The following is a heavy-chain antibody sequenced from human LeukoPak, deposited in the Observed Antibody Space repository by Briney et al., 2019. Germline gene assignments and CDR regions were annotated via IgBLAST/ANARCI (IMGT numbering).Heavy chain of an antibody. CDR3: AKLLYYYDSSQPY. V-gene: IGHV3-23*01. D-gene: IGHD3-22*01. CDR1: GFTFSGYE. CDR2: ISGTSGYI. Sequence: GGSLRLSCAVSGFTFSGYEMNWVRQAPGKGLEWVSTISGTSGYIYYAGSVKGRFTISRDNSKNTLYLQVNSLRAEDTAVYYCAKLLYYYDSSQPYWGQGTLVTVSS. J-gene: IGHJ4*02.